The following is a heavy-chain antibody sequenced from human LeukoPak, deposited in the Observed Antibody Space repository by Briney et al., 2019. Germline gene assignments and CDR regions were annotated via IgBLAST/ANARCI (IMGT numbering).Heavy chain of an antibody. V-gene: IGHV5-51*01. Sequence: GESLKISCKGSGYTFPNYWIAWVRQMTGKGLEWMGIIYPSDSDTRSSPSFQGQVTISADKSIRTAYLQWSSLKASDTAMYYCVSGIAVQTWGQGTLVTVSS. J-gene: IGHJ4*02. CDR1: GYTFPNYW. CDR2: IYPSDSDT. D-gene: IGHD6-19*01. CDR3: VSGIAVQT.